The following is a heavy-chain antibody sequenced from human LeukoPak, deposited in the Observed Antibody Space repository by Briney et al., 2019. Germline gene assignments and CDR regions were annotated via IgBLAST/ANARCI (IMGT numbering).Heavy chain of an antibody. J-gene: IGHJ6*02. Sequence: PGGSLRLSCAASEFTVSSNHMAWVRQAPGKGLEWVSVISSGGITYYADSVKGRFTISRDNSKNTLYLQMNSLRAEDTAVYYCASRSSGWYIYYYGMDVWGQGTTVTVSS. V-gene: IGHV3-53*01. CDR2: ISSGGIT. D-gene: IGHD6-19*01. CDR3: ASRSSGWYIYYYGMDV. CDR1: EFTVSSNH.